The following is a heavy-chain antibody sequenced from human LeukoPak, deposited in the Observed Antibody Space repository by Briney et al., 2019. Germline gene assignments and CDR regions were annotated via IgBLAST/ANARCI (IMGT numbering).Heavy chain of an antibody. Sequence: PSETLSLTCTVSGGSISSYYWSWIRQPPGKGLEWIGHIFYSGNTNYNPSLKSRVTISVDTSKSQFSLKLRSVTAEDTAVYYCARARGYSGYLDRFDYWGQGTLVTVSS. J-gene: IGHJ4*02. CDR3: ARARGYSGYLDRFDY. V-gene: IGHV4-59*01. CDR2: IFYSGNT. D-gene: IGHD5-12*01. CDR1: GGSISSYY.